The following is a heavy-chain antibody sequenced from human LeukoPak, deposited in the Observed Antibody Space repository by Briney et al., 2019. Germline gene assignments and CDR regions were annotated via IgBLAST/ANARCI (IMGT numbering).Heavy chain of an antibody. J-gene: IGHJ4*02. CDR1: GGSISSSTYF. Sequence: SETLSLTCTVSGGSISSSTYFWGWIRQPPGKGLEWIGSFYYGGSTYYSPSLKSRVTISVDTSKNQFSLKLSSVTAADTAVYYCARHRSGWLQSSFDYWGQGTLVTVSS. V-gene: IGHV4-39*01. CDR2: FYYGGST. D-gene: IGHD5-24*01. CDR3: ARHRSGWLQSSFDY.